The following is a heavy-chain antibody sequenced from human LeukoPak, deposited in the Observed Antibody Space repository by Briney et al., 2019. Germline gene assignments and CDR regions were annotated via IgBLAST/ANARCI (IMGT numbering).Heavy chain of an antibody. J-gene: IGHJ6*03. CDR2: IYYSGST. V-gene: IGHV4-39*07. CDR1: GGSISSSSYY. D-gene: IGHD6-6*01. Sequence: PSETLSLTCTVSGGSISSSSYYWGWIRQPPGKGLEWIGSIYYSGSTYYNPSLKSRVTISVDTSKNQFSLKLSSVTAADTAVYYCARGFRQLVRHHYMDVWGKGTTVTVSS. CDR3: ARGFRQLVRHHYMDV.